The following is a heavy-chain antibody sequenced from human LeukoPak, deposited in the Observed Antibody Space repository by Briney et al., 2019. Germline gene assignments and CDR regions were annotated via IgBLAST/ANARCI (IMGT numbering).Heavy chain of an antibody. CDR2: INPNSGGT. D-gene: IGHD5-18*01. V-gene: IGHV1-2*02. J-gene: IGHJ6*03. Sequence: ASVKVSCKASGYTFTSYGFNWVRQAPGQGLEWMGWINPNSGGTNYAQKFQGRVTMTRDTSISTAYMELSRLRSDDTAVYYCARRGIQLWFRDYYMDVWGKGTTVTVPS. CDR1: GYTFTSYG. CDR3: ARRGIQLWFRDYYMDV.